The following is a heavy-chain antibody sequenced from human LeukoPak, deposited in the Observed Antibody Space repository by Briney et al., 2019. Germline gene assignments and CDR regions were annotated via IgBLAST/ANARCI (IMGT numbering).Heavy chain of an antibody. CDR3: AREIVEMAAEAAFDI. CDR1: GFTFSSYW. CDR2: INSDGSST. Sequence: GGSLRLSCAASGFTFSSYWMDWVRQAPGKGLVWVSRINSDGSSTSYADSVKGRFTISRANAKNTLYLQMNSLRAEDTAVYYCAREIVEMAAEAAFDIWGQGTMVTVSS. D-gene: IGHD5-24*01. V-gene: IGHV3-74*01. J-gene: IGHJ3*02.